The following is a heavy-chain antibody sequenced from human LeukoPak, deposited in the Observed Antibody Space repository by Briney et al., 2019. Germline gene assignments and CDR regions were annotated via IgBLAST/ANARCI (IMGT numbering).Heavy chain of an antibody. CDR1: GGTFSSYA. J-gene: IGHJ3*02. D-gene: IGHD2-15*01. CDR3: ARVGDCSGGSCYSVTDAFDI. V-gene: IGHV1-69*06. Sequence: ASVKVSCKASGGTFSSYAISWVRQAPGQGLEWMGGIIPIFGTANYAQKFQGRVTITADKSTSTAYMELSRLRSDDTAVYYCARVGDCSGGSCYSVTDAFDIWGQGTMVTVSS. CDR2: IIPIFGTA.